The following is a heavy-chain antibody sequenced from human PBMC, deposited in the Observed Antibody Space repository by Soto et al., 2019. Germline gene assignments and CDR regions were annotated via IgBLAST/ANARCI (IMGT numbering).Heavy chain of an antibody. D-gene: IGHD2-2*01. Sequence: GGALRTSCAAPGFTFSSYTMHWVRQAPGKGLEWISYISSSSRNIYYADSVKGRFTISRDNAQNSLYLQMTSLRDEDTAVYYCARDPSRALDYWGQGTLVTVS. V-gene: IGHV3-48*02. CDR2: ISSSSRNI. CDR3: ARDPSRALDY. CDR1: GFTFSSYT. J-gene: IGHJ4*02.